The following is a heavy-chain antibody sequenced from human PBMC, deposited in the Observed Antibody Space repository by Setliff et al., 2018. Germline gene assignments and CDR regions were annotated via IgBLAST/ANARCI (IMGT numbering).Heavy chain of an antibody. CDR1: GFIFNAYW. CDR3: GRVYNPKRDHGDYLGENFDY. V-gene: IGHV3-7*01. D-gene: IGHD4-17*01. J-gene: IGHJ4*02. CDR2: INGDGSET. Sequence: SLRLSCAASGFIFNAYWMTWVRQAPGKGLEWVPNINGDGSETYYVDSVKGRFTISRDNAKNSLYLQMNSLRAEDTALYYCGRVYNPKRDHGDYLGENFDYWGQGTLVTVSS.